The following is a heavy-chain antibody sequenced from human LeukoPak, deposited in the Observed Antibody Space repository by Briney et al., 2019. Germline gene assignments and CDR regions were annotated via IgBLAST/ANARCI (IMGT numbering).Heavy chain of an antibody. CDR1: GGSLSNYY. V-gene: IGHV4-34*01. J-gene: IGHJ3*01. D-gene: IGHD2-15*01. CDR2: INHGGST. CDR3: ARRYCSGGSCHPNDAFNV. Sequence: NPSETLSLTCAVYGGSLSNYYWSWIRQPPGKGLEWIGEINHGGSTKYNPSLKSRVTISVDMSKNQFSLELSSVTAADTAVYYCARRYCSGGSCHPNDAFNVWGQGTMVTVSS.